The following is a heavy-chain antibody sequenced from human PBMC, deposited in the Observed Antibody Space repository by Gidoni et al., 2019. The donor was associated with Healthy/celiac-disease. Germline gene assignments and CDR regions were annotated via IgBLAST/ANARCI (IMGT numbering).Heavy chain of an antibody. J-gene: IGHJ5*02. Sequence: QVQLQQSGPGLVKPSQTLSLTCAIPGDSVSSNSAAWNWIRQSPSRGLEWLGRTYYRSKWYNDYAVSVKSRITINPDTSKNQFSLQLNSVTPEDTAVYYCAREGGEAVAGTLRFDPWGQGTLVTVSS. CDR1: GDSVSSNSAA. V-gene: IGHV6-1*01. D-gene: IGHD6-19*01. CDR3: AREGGEAVAGTLRFDP. CDR2: TYYRSKWYN.